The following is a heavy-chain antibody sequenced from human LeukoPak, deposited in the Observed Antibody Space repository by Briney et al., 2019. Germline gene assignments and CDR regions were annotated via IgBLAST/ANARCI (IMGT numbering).Heavy chain of an antibody. V-gene: IGHV1-69*05. CDR3: ARDRDGYNAGNWFDP. CDR1: GGTFSSYA. Sequence: SVKVSCKASGGTFSSYAISWVRQAPGQGLEWMGRIIPIFGTANYAQKFQGRVTITTDESTSTAYMELSSLRSEDTAVYYCARDRDGYNAGNWFDPWGQGTLVTVSS. D-gene: IGHD5-24*01. CDR2: IIPIFGTA. J-gene: IGHJ5*02.